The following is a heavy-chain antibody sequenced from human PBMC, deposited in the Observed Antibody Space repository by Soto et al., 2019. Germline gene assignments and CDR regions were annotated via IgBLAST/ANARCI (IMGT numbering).Heavy chain of an antibody. J-gene: IGHJ5*02. Sequence: SVKVSCKASGGTFSSYAISWVRQAPGQGLEWMGGIIPIFGTANYAQKFRGRVTITADKSTSTAYMELSSLRSEDTAVYYCSSSVGPYNWFDPWGQGTLVTVSS. CDR2: IIPIFGTA. CDR3: SSSVGPYNWFDP. CDR1: GGTFSSYA. D-gene: IGHD1-26*01. V-gene: IGHV1-69*06.